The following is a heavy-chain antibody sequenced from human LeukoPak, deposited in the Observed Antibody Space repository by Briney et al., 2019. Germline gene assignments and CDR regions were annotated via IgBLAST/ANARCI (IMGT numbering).Heavy chain of an antibody. CDR1: GFTFSSYE. V-gene: IGHV3-48*03. D-gene: IGHD5-18*01. CDR2: ISSSGSTI. Sequence: GGSLRLSCAASGFTFSSYEMNGVRQAPGKGLEWVSYISSSGSTIYYADSVKGRFTISRDNAKNSLYLQMNSLRAEDTAVYYCARASYGYLDYWGQGTLVTVSS. CDR3: ARASYGYLDY. J-gene: IGHJ4*02.